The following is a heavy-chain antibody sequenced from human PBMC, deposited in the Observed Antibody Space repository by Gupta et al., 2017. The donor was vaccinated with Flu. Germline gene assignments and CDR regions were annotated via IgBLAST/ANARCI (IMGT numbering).Heavy chain of an antibody. CDR1: A. CDR3: AKGGVCSGGTCLRAFDI. Sequence: AMSWVRQAAGKGLEWGSAISGSGGSTSDADSVKGRFTISRDNSKKTLYLQTNSLRAEDTAVYDCAKGGVCSGGTCLRAFDIWGQGTRVTVSS. J-gene: IGHJ3*02. V-gene: IGHV3-23*01. D-gene: IGHD2-15*01. CDR2: ISGSGGST.